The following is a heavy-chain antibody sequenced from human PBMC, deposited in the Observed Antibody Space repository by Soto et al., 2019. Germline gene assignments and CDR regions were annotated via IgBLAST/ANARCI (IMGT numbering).Heavy chain of an antibody. Sequence: GGALRLSCAEPGFTFSSYGMHWVRQAPVKGLEWVAVIWYDGSNKYCADFVKGRFTISRDNSKNTLYLQKNSLTPEDTAVYYCARDSGLGMIYHGWGQGPLVTVSS. CDR3: ARDSGLGMIYHG. D-gene: IGHD2-8*01. CDR1: GFTFSSYG. CDR2: IWYDGSNK. J-gene: IGHJ4*02. V-gene: IGHV3-33*01.